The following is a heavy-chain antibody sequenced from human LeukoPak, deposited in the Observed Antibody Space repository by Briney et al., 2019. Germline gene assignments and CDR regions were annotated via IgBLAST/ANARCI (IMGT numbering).Heavy chain of an antibody. CDR2: MNPNSGNT. CDR3: ARDRAYCGGDCYSGVDY. D-gene: IGHD2-21*02. J-gene: IGHJ4*02. CDR1: GYTFTSYH. V-gene: IGHV1-8*01. Sequence: ASVKVSCKASGYTFTSYHINWVRQATGQGLEWMGWMNPNSGNTGYAQKLQGRVTMTRDTSISTAYMELSRLRSDDTAVYYCARDRAYCGGDCYSGVDYWGQGTLVTVSS.